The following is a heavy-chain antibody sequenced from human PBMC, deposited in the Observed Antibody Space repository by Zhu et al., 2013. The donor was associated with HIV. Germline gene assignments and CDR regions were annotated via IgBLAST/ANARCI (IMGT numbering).Heavy chain of an antibody. CDR3: ARGRYGGSYFYTEYFQH. Sequence: VQLVQSGAEVKKPGSSVKVSCKASGGTFSSYAISWVRQAPGQGLEWMGGIIPIFGTANYAQKFQGRVTITADESTSTAYMELSSLRSEDTAVYYCARGRYGGSYFYTEYFQHWGQGTLVTVSS. D-gene: IGHD1-26*01. CDR2: IIPIFGTA. J-gene: IGHJ1*01. CDR1: GGTFSSYA. V-gene: IGHV1-69*01.